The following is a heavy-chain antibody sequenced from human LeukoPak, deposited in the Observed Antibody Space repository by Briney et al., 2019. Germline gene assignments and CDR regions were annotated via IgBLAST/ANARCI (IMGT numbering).Heavy chain of an antibody. CDR1: GFTLSSYW. D-gene: IGHD6-13*01. CDR2: IKQEGSEK. Sequence: PGGSLRLSCAASGFTLSSYWTSWVRQAPGKGLEWVANIKQEGSEKYYVDSVKGRFTISRDNAKNSLYLQMNSLRAEDTAVYYCARVGAAAGTGVYYYYGMDVWGQGTTVTVSS. J-gene: IGHJ6*02. V-gene: IGHV3-7*01. CDR3: ARVGAAAGTGVYYYYGMDV.